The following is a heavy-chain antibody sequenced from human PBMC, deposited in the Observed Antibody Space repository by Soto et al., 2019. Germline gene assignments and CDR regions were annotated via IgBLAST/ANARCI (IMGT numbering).Heavy chain of an antibody. Sequence: GASVKVSCKASGGTFSSYRFNWVRQARGQGLEWLGGIVPIYRTADYAQKFQGRVTITADESTRTVYLELSSLKSQDTALYYCARDSGAKLSSSWGQGTLVTASS. CDR2: IVPIYRTA. CDR3: ARDSGAKLSSS. CDR1: GGTFSSYR. J-gene: IGHJ4*02. D-gene: IGHD6-13*01. V-gene: IGHV1-69*13.